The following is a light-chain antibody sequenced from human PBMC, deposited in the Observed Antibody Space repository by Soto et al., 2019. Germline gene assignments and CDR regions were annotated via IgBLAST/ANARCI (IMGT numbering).Light chain of an antibody. CDR3: QQYSTYWT. Sequence: EIVMTQSPATLSVSPGERATLSFRASQSITSNLAWYQQKPGQAPRLLIYAASTRATGIPARFSGSGSGTDFTLTISSLQPDDFASYYCQQYSTYWTFGQGTKVDI. J-gene: IGKJ1*01. CDR2: AAS. CDR1: QSITSN. V-gene: IGKV3-15*01.